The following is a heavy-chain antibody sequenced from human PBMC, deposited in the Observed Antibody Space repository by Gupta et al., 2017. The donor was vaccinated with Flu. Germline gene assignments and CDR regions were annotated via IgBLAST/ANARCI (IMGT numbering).Heavy chain of an antibody. CDR3: ARGDIVATDYYYGMDV. CDR2: IWYDGSNK. D-gene: IGHD5-12*01. V-gene: IGHV3-33*01. CDR1: GFTFSSYA. Sequence: QVQLVESGGGVVQPGRSLRLSCAASGFTFSSYALHWFRQAPGKGLEWVAVIWYDGSNKYYADSVKGRFTISRDNSKNTLYLQMNSLRAEDTAVYYCARGDIVATDYYYGMDVWGQGTTVTVSS. J-gene: IGHJ6*02.